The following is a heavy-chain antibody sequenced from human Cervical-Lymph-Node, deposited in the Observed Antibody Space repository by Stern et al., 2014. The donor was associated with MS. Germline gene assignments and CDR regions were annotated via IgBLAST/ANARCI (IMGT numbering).Heavy chain of an antibody. V-gene: IGHV3-53*01. D-gene: IGHD2-21*02. CDR2: IYSDGRT. J-gene: IGHJ3*02. CDR3: ARGGGDWNAFAI. Sequence: VQLVESGGGLIQPGGSLRLSCAASGFTVTHHYMSWVRQAPGRGLEWVSVIYSDGRTNYADSVKGRFTISRDTSKNTVFLQMNGLRAEDTAVYYCARGGGDWNAFAIWGQGTTITVSS. CDR1: GFTVTHHY.